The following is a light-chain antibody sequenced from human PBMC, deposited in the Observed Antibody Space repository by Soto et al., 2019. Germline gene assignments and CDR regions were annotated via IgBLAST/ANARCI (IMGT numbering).Light chain of an antibody. CDR3: QQLITYPQT. CDR1: QSISSW. Sequence: GDRVTITCRASQSISSWLAWYQQKPGKAPKLLIYDASSLESGVPSRFSGSGSGTEFTLTISSLQPDDFATYYCQQLITYPQTFGQGTKWIS. J-gene: IGKJ1*01. V-gene: IGKV1-5*01. CDR2: DAS.